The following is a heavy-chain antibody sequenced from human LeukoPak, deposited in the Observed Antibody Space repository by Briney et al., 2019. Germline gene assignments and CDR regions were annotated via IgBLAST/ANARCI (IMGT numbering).Heavy chain of an antibody. V-gene: IGHV3-30*02. CDR1: GFSFSNYG. J-gene: IGHJ4*02. CDR2: IRHDGSDQ. D-gene: IGHD2-2*01. CDR3: AKDQCSNTRCYGSPGY. Sequence: GESLRLSCEAPGFSFSNYGMHWVRQAPGKGLEWVAFIRHDGSDQRYAESVKGRFIISRDNSKNTLYLQMNSLRPEDAGVFYCAKDQCSNTRCYGSPGYWGQGTLVTVSS.